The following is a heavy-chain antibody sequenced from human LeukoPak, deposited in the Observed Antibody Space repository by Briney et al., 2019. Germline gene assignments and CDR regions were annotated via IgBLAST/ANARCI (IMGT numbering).Heavy chain of an antibody. Sequence: PSETLSLTCTVSGGSISSHYWSWIRQPPGKGLEWIGYIYYSGSTNYNPSLKSRVTKSVDTSKNQFSLKLSSVTAADTAVYYCARGRDSAYFDYWGQGTLVTVSS. CDR1: GGSISSHY. D-gene: IGHD1-26*01. V-gene: IGHV4-59*11. CDR2: IYYSGST. J-gene: IGHJ4*02. CDR3: ARGRDSAYFDY.